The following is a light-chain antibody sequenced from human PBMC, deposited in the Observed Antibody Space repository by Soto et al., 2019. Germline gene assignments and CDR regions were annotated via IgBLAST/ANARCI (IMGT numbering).Light chain of an antibody. Sequence: DIVLTQAPGTLSLSPGERATLSCMASQSVSSSYLAWYQQKPGQAPRLLIYGASSRATGIPDRFSGSGSGTDFTLTISRLEPEDFAVYYCRQYDNSPITFGQGTRLEI. CDR1: QSVSSSY. CDR3: RQYDNSPIT. J-gene: IGKJ5*01. CDR2: GAS. V-gene: IGKV3-20*01.